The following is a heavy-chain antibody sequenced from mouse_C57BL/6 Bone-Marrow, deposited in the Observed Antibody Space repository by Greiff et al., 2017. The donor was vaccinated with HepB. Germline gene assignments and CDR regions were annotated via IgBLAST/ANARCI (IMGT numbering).Heavy chain of an antibody. CDR2: ILPGSGST. CDR1: GYTFTGYW. J-gene: IGHJ2*01. D-gene: IGHD1-1*01. CDR3: ARRITTVVAPTFYFDY. Sequence: QVQLQQSGAELMKPGASVKLSCKATGYTFTGYWIEWVKQRPGHGLEWIGEILPGSGSTNYNEKFKGKATFTADTSSNTADMQLSSLTTEDSAIYYCARRITTVVAPTFYFDYWGQGTTLTVSS. V-gene: IGHV1-9*01.